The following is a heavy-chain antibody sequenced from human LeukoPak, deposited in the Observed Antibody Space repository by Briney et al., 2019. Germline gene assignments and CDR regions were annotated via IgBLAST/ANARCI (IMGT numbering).Heavy chain of an antibody. V-gene: IGHV4-4*07. CDR1: GGSISSYF. Sequence: TSETLSLTCTVSGGSISSYFWSWIRQPAGKGLEWIGRISSSGSTNYNPSLKSRVTISVDTSKNQFSLKLSSVTAADTAVYFCARGAGQWLVPDYWGQGTLVTVSS. D-gene: IGHD6-19*01. CDR3: ARGAGQWLVPDY. J-gene: IGHJ4*02. CDR2: ISSSGST.